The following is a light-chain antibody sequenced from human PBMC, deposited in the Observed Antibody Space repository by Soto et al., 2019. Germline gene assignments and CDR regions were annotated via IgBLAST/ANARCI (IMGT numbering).Light chain of an antibody. CDR1: QSISSW. J-gene: IGKJ1*01. Sequence: DIKMTQSPSTLSASVGDRVIMTCRASQSISSWLVWYQQKPGKAPKLLIYKASSLESGVPSRFSGSGSGTEFTLTISSLQPDDFATYYCQHYNTYSTFGQGTKVDIK. V-gene: IGKV1-5*03. CDR2: KAS. CDR3: QHYNTYST.